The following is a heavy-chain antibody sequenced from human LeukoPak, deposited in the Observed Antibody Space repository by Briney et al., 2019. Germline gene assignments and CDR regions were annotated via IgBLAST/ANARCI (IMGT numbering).Heavy chain of an antibody. CDR1: GFTFSSYS. CDR3: VRYLVGTDFDI. V-gene: IGHV3-48*01. CDR2: ISSSSSSI. Sequence: PGGSLRLSCAASGFTFSSYSMNWVRQAPGKGLEWVSYISSSSSSIYYADPVKGRFTISRDNAKNSLYLQMNSLRAEDTAVYYCVRYLVGTDFDIWGQGTMVTVSS. D-gene: IGHD5-12*01. J-gene: IGHJ3*02.